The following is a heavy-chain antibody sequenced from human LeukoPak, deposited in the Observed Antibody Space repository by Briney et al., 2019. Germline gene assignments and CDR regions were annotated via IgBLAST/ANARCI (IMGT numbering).Heavy chain of an antibody. D-gene: IGHD2-15*01. Sequence: GGSLRLSCAASGFTFSSYAMSWVRQAPGKGLEWVSAISGSGGSTYYADSVKGRFTISRDNAKNTLYLQMNSLRSEDTAVYYCASTVVVFPQSLSGNDYWGQGILVTVSS. CDR2: ISGSGGST. J-gene: IGHJ4*02. V-gene: IGHV3-23*01. CDR1: GFTFSSYA. CDR3: ASTVVVFPQSLSGNDY.